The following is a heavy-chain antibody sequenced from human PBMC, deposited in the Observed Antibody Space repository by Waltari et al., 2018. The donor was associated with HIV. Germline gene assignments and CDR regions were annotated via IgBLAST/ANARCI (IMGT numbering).Heavy chain of an antibody. J-gene: IGHJ4*02. D-gene: IGHD3-22*01. CDR1: GGSISSSSYY. CDR3: ARDRYYVSSGYYYDY. CDR2: IYYSGST. V-gene: IGHV4-39*07. Sequence: QLQLQESGPGLVTPSETLSLTCTVSGGSISSSSYYWGWIRQPPGKGLEWIGSIYYSGSTYYNPSLKSRVTISVDASKNQFSLKLSSGTAADTAVYYCARDRYYVSSGYYYDYWGQGTLVTVSS.